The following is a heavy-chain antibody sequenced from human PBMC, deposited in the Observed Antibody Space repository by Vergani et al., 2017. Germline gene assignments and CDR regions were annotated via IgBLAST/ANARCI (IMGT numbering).Heavy chain of an antibody. J-gene: IGHJ6*03. CDR1: GYTFTSYY. CDR3: ARGRAPRGRIAMIVDDYYYMDV. Sequence: QVQLVQSGAEVKKPGASVKVSCKASGYTFTSYYMHWVRQAPGQGLEWMGIINPSGGSTSYAQKFQGRVTMTRDTSTSTVYMELSSLRSEDTAVYYCARGRAPRGRIAMIVDDYYYMDVWGKGTTVTVSS. CDR2: INPSGGST. D-gene: IGHD3-22*01. V-gene: IGHV1-46*01.